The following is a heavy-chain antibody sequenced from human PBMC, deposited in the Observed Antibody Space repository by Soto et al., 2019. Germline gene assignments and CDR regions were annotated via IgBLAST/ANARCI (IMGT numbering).Heavy chain of an antibody. V-gene: IGHV4-34*01. J-gene: IGHJ5*02. Sequence: PSETLSXTXAVXGGSFSDYYWSWIRQPPGKGLEWIGEINHSGSTKYNPSLKSRVTMSVDTSKSQFSLKLSSVTAADTAVYYCARGPDPRGHHWGQGTLVTVSS. CDR1: GGSFSDYY. CDR2: INHSGST. CDR3: ARGPDPRGHH. D-gene: IGHD3-10*01.